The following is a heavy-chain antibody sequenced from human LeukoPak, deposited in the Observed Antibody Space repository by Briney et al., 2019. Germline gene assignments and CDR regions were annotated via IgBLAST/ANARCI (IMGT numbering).Heavy chain of an antibody. D-gene: IGHD2-8*02. CDR3: TSWWFNY. V-gene: IGHV3-49*03. CDR1: GFTFRDYV. J-gene: IGHJ4*02. CDR2: VKTKAVGETT. Sequence: PGGSLRLSCTASGFTFRDYVMSWFRQAPGKGLEWIGLVKTKAVGETTEYDASVQGRFTISRDDSKGIAYLQMNSLTTEDTAVYWCTSWWFNYWGQGTQVTVSS.